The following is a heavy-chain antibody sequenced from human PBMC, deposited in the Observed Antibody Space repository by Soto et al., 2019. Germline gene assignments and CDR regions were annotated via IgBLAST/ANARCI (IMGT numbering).Heavy chain of an antibody. CDR3: VRESTPTRWFDP. D-gene: IGHD2-2*01. CDR1: GYTFTSYY. CDR2: INPSGGST. V-gene: IGHV1-46*03. Sequence: QVQLVQSGAEVKKPGASVKVSCKASGYTFTSYYIHWVRQAPGQGLEWMGVINPSGGSTSYAQNCEASVAMTRDTSTSTVYMELSSLRSEDTAVYYCVRESTPTRWFDPWGQGTLVTVSS. J-gene: IGHJ5*02.